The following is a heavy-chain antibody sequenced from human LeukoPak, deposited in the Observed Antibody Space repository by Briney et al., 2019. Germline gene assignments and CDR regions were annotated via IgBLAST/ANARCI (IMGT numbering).Heavy chain of an antibody. CDR3: ARGGFYCGGDCYVDY. J-gene: IGHJ4*02. Sequence: PSETLPVTCAVYGGSFSTYYWSWIRQPPGKGLEWIGEINHSGSTNYNPSLKSRVTISVDTSKNQFSLKLSSVTAADTAVYYCARGGFYCGGDCYVDYWGQGTLVTVSS. V-gene: IGHV4-34*01. CDR2: INHSGST. D-gene: IGHD2-21*02. CDR1: GGSFSTYY.